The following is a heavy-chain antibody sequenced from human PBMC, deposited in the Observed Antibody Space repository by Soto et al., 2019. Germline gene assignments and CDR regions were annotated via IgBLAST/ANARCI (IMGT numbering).Heavy chain of an antibody. CDR1: GFTFKSYW. J-gene: IGHJ6*02. CDR2: IKEDGSEK. CDR3: ATSPYPSFYYYGLNV. Sequence: PAGSLRLSCAASGFTFKSYWMSWVRQTPGKGLEWVANIKEDGSEKYYVDSVKGRFTISRDNGKNALYLQMNSLRVEDTAIYYCATSPYPSFYYYGLNVWGQGTTVTVSS. V-gene: IGHV3-7*03.